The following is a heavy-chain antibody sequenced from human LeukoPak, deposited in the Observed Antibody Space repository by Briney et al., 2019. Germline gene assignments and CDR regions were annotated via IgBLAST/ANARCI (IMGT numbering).Heavy chain of an antibody. CDR1: GFTFSSYA. J-gene: IGHJ4*02. V-gene: IGHV3-23*01. CDR2: ISGSGGST. D-gene: IGHD6-13*01. CDR3: AKATSSSRYAGMCDY. Sequence: PGGSLRLSCAASGFTFSSYAMSWVRQAPGKGLEWVSAISGSGGSTYYADSVKGRFTISRDNSKNTLYLQMNSLRAEDTAVYYCAKATSSSRYAGMCDYWGQGTLVTVSS.